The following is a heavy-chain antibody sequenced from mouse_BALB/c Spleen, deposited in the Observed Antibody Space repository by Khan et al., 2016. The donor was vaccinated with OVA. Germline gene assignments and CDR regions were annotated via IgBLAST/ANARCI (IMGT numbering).Heavy chain of an antibody. CDR2: IYPGTDNS. CDR1: GYIFTSYW. CDR3: AREEALYYFEY. D-gene: IGHD3-2*02. J-gene: IGHJ2*01. Sequence: QVQLKQSGAELVRPGASVKLSCKTSGYIFTSYWIHWVKQRSGQGLEWIARIYPGTDNSYYSEKVKDKATLTADKSSSTAYMQLNSLKSEDSAVYCCAREEALYYFEYWGQGTTLTVSS. V-gene: IGHV1-76*01.